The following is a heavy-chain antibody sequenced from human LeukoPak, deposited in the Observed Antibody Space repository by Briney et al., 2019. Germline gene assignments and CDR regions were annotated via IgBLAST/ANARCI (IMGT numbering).Heavy chain of an antibody. CDR2: MNPNSGNT. CDR3: ARDKCSGGSCYSLH. D-gene: IGHD2-15*01. CDR1: GYTFPTYH. Sequence: ASVKVSCAASGYTFPTYHINWVRQAPGQGLEWMGWMNPNSGNTAYAQKFQGRLTMTRKTSISTAYMELSSLRSEATAVYFCARDKCSGGSCYSLHWGQGTLVTVSS. V-gene: IGHV1-8*01. J-gene: IGHJ4*02.